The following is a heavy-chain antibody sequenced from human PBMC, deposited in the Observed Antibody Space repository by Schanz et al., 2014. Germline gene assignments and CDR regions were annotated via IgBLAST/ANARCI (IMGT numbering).Heavy chain of an antibody. CDR3: AKGGGRDQEYYFDY. J-gene: IGHJ4*01. D-gene: IGHD1-26*01. CDR2: INPDNGDT. CDR1: GFTFTDYY. V-gene: IGHV1-2*04. Sequence: QVQLVQSGTEVKRPGASVKVSCKASGFTFTDYYLHWVRQAPGQGLEWMGWINPDNGDTNYAQKFHGWVTMTSDTSISTAYIDLSRLRSDDTAVYYCAKGGGRDQEYYFDYWGHGTLVTVSS.